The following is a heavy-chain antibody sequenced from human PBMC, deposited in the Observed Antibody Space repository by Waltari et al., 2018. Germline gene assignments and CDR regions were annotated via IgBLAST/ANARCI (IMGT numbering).Heavy chain of an antibody. CDR2: SNPNSGGT. CDR3: ARDRGYCSSTSCFFSAFDI. Sequence: QVQLVQSGAEVKKPGASVKVSCKASGYTFTGYYMHWVRPAHAPGLEWMGGSNPNSGGTNYAQKFQGRVTMTRDTSISTAYMELSRLRSDDTAVYYCARDRGYCSSTSCFFSAFDIWGQGTMVTVSS. CDR1: GYTFTGYY. J-gene: IGHJ3*02. D-gene: IGHD2-2*01. V-gene: IGHV1-2*02.